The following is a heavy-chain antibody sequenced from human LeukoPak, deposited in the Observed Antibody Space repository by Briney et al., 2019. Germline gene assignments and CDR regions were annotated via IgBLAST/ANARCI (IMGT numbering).Heavy chain of an antibody. CDR2: IIPILGIA. CDR3: ARYSSGSHFDY. V-gene: IGHV1-69*04. Sequence: GASVKVSCKASRGTFSSYAISWVRQAPGQGLEWMGRIIPILGIANYAQKFQGRVTITADKSTSTAYMELSSLRSEDTAVYYCARYSSGSHFDYWGQGTLVTVSS. D-gene: IGHD3-22*01. CDR1: RGTFSSYA. J-gene: IGHJ4*02.